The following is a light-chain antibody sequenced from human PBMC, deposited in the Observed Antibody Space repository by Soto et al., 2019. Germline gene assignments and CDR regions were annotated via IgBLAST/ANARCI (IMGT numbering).Light chain of an antibody. CDR2: AAS. J-gene: IGKJ1*01. V-gene: IGKV1-39*01. CDR1: QSVTNF. Sequence: DIQMTQSPSSLSASVGDRVTVTCRASQSVTNFLNWYQQKPGKAPKLLIYAASSLQSGVPSRFSGSRSGTDFTLTISSLQPDDFATYYCQQTYSTPQMFGQGTKVDIK. CDR3: QQTYSTPQM.